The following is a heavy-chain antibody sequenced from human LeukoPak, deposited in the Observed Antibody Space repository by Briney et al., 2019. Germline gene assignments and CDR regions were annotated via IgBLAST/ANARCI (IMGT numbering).Heavy chain of an antibody. CDR2: ISSNGGST. CDR3: VKDHYWWLVDYFDY. D-gene: IGHD6-19*01. J-gene: IGHJ4*02. V-gene: IGHV3-64D*06. Sequence: PGGYLRLSCAASGFTFSSDSMNWVRQAPGKGLEYVSAISSNGGSTYYADSVKGRFTISRDNSKNTLYLQMSSLRAEDTAVYYCVKDHYWWLVDYFDYWGQGTLVTVSS. CDR1: GFTFSSDS.